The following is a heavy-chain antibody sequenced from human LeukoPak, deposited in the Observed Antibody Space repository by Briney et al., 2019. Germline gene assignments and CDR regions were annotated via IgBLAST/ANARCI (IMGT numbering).Heavy chain of an antibody. CDR2: INHSGST. Sequence: SETLSLTCAVYGGSFRGYYWSWIRQPPGKGLEWIGEINHSGSTNYNPSLKSRVTISVDTSKHQFSLKLSSVTAADTAVYYCAREKAYDFWSGYEFDYWGQGTLVTVSS. J-gene: IGHJ4*02. CDR1: GGSFRGYY. D-gene: IGHD3-3*01. CDR3: AREKAYDFWSGYEFDY. V-gene: IGHV4-34*01.